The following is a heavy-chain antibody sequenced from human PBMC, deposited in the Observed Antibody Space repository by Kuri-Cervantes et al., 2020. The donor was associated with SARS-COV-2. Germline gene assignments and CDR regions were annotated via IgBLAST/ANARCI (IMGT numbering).Heavy chain of an antibody. CDR1: GFTFSDYY. D-gene: IGHD3-10*01. V-gene: IGHV3-11*01. Sequence: LSLTCAASGFTFSDYYMSWIRQAPGKGLEWVSYISSSGSTIYYADSVKGRFTISRDNAKNSLYLQMNNLRAEDTAVYYCARDSITMVQGVTSDAFDIWGQGTMVTVSS. J-gene: IGHJ3*02. CDR2: ISSSGSTI. CDR3: ARDSITMVQGVTSDAFDI.